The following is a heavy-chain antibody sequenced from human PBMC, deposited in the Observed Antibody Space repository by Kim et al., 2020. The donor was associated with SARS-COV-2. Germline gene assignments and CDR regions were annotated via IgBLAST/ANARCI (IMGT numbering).Heavy chain of an antibody. J-gene: IGHJ4*02. V-gene: IGHV4-59*08. Sequence: YNPPPKSRVTMSVATSKNQCSLKRGSVTAADTAVYYCARRGEYSYGTFDYWGQGTLVTVSS. CDR3: ARRGEYSYGTFDY. D-gene: IGHD5-18*01.